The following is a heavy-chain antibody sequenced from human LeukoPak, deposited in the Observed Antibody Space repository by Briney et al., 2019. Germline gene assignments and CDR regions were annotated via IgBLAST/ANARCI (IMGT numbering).Heavy chain of an antibody. CDR3: TTASNYDSSGYDY. J-gene: IGHJ4*02. V-gene: IGHV3-15*01. CDR2: IKSKTDGGTT. Sequence: GGSLRLSCAASGFTFSNAWMSWVRQAPGKGLEWVGRIKSKTDGGTTDYAAPVKGRFTISRDASKNTLYLQMNSLKTEDTAVYYCTTASNYDSSGYDYWGQGTLVTVSS. CDR1: GFTFSNAW. D-gene: IGHD3-22*01.